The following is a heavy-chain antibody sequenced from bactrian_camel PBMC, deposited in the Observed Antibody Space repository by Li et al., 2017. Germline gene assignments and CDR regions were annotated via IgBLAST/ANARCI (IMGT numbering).Heavy chain of an antibody. J-gene: IGHJ7*01. D-gene: IGHD5*01. CDR1: RFSYSGYC. CDR2: IFGGGIT. Sequence: HVQLVESGGGSVQAGGSLRLSCAASRFSYSGYCMGWLRQAPGKEREAVAGIFGGGITYYDDSVKGRFTISQDNVKKNIMYLQMNDLKIDDTAIYYCAAGEAGVHGCVDGMPFLGKGTQVTVS. V-gene: IGHV3S55*01.